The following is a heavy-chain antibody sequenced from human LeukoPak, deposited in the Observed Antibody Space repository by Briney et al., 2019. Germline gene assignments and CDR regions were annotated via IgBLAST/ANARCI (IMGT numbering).Heavy chain of an antibody. J-gene: IGHJ4*02. D-gene: IGHD3-22*01. CDR3: STTYYYDSSEGY. CDR2: IESKTDGGTT. CDR1: GSTFSSYS. Sequence: GGSLRLSCAASGSTFSSYSMNWVRQAPGKGLEWVGRIESKTDGGTTNYAAPVKGRFTISRDDSKNTLYLQMNSLKTEDTAVYYCSTTYYYDSSEGYWGQGTLVTVSS. V-gene: IGHV3-15*06.